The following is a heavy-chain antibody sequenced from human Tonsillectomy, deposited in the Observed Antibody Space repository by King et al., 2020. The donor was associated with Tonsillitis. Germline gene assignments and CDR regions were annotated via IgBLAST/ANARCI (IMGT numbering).Heavy chain of an antibody. CDR1: GITFSSYA. V-gene: IGHV3-23*04. J-gene: IGHJ6*02. CDR2: ISGSGGSK. Sequence: VQLVESGGGLIQRGGSLRLSCAASGITFSSYAMNWVRQAPGKGLEWVSGISGSGGSKYYADSVEGRFAISRDNSKNTLYLQMNSLRAEDTAVYYCAKDRDFWSPHGMDVWGQGTTVTVSS. D-gene: IGHD3-3*01. CDR3: AKDRDFWSPHGMDV.